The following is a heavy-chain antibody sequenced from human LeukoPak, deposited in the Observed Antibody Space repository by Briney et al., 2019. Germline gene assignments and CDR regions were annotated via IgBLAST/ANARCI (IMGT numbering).Heavy chain of an antibody. CDR3: ARGGRGYDFDY. Sequence: PSETLSLTCVVYGGSFSGYYWSWIRQPPGKGLEWIGEINHSGSTNYNPSLKSRVTISVDTSKNQFSLKLSSVTAADTAVYYCARGGRGYDFDYWGQGTLVTVSS. CDR1: GGSFSGYY. J-gene: IGHJ4*02. D-gene: IGHD6-25*01. V-gene: IGHV4-34*01. CDR2: INHSGST.